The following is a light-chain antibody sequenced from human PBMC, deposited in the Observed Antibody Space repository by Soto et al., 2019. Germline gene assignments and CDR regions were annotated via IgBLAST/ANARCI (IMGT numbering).Light chain of an antibody. CDR1: QSVSSNS. CDR3: QQYGSSPWT. V-gene: IGKV3-20*01. J-gene: IGKJ1*01. CDR2: GAS. Sequence: EIVLTQSPGTLSLSPGERATRSCRASQSVSSNSLAWYQQKPGQAPRPLIYGASNRATGIPDRFSRSGAGTDLPLTISRLDSEDFAVYYCQQYGSSPWTFGQRTKLELK.